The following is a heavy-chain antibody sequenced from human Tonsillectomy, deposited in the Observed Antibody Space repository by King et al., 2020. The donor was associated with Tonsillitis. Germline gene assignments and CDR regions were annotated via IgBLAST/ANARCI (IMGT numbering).Heavy chain of an antibody. CDR3: AKVRVRWAPSGGGTDCDY. D-gene: IGHD6-13*01. Sequence: VQLVESGGGVVQPGGSLRLSCAASGFTFSSYGLHWVRQAPGKGLEWVAFIRYDESNKYYVDSAKGRFTISRDNSKNTLYLQMNSLRAEDTAVYYCAKVRVRWAPSGGGTDCDYWGQGTLVTVSS. V-gene: IGHV3-30*02. J-gene: IGHJ4*02. CDR1: GFTFSSYG. CDR2: IRYDESNK.